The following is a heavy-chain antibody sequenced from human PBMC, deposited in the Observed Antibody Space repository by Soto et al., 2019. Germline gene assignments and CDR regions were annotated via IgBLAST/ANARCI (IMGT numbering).Heavy chain of an antibody. V-gene: IGHV5-51*01. CDR1: GYSFTSYW. CDR2: IYPGDSDT. Sequence: HGESLKISCKGSGYSFTSYWIGWVRQMPGKGLEWMGIIYPGDSDTRYSPSFQGQVTISADKSISTAYLQWSSLKASDTAMYYCASAPYETSIAAAGRYYYYGMDVWGQGTTVTVSS. J-gene: IGHJ6*02. D-gene: IGHD6-13*01. CDR3: ASAPYETSIAAAGRYYYYGMDV.